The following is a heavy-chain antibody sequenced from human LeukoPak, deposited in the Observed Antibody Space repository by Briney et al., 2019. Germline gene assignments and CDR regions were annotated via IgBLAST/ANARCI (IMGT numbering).Heavy chain of an antibody. D-gene: IGHD6-6*01. CDR1: GYSINTGDY. CDR2: IYHSGST. Sequence: PSETLSLTCTVSGYSINTGDYWGWIRQTPGKGLEWIGNIYHSGSTYYNPSLKSRVTILVDTSENQFSLKLISVTAADTAVYYCARQSSSSFAPIDYWGQGTLVTVSS. J-gene: IGHJ4*02. V-gene: IGHV4-38-2*02. CDR3: ARQSSSSFAPIDY.